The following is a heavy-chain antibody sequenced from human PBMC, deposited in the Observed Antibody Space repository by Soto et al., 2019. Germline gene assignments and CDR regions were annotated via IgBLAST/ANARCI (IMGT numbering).Heavy chain of an antibody. D-gene: IGHD5-12*01. CDR2: INHSGST. V-gene: IGHV4-34*01. Sequence: SETLSLTCAVYGGSSSGYYWSWIRQPPGKGLEWIGEINHSGSTNYNPSLKSRVTISVDTSKNQFSLKLSSVTAADTAVYYCARVRYTVATIQKGMDVWGQGTTVTVSS. J-gene: IGHJ6*02. CDR1: GGSSSGYY. CDR3: ARVRYTVATIQKGMDV.